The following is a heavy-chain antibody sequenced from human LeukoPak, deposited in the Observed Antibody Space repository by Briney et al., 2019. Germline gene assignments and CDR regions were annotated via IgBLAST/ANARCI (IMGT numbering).Heavy chain of an antibody. V-gene: IGHV1-18*01. J-gene: IGHJ6*02. Sequence: ASVKVSCKASGYTFTSIDINWVRQAPGQGLEWMGWISAYNGNTNYAQKLQGRVTMTTDTSTSTAYMELRSLRSDDTAVYYCARDTPTAPASSSWYGVFNYYYGMDVWGQGTTVTVSS. CDR3: ARDTPTAPASSSWYGVFNYYYGMDV. CDR1: GYTFTSID. CDR2: ISAYNGNT. D-gene: IGHD6-13*01.